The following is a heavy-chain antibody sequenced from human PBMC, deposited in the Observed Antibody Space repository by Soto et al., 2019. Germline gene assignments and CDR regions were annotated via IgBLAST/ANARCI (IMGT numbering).Heavy chain of an antibody. CDR3: AKMTTRRLDY. CDR1: GFTFSSYA. D-gene: IGHD4-17*01. Sequence: GGSLRLSCAASGFTFSSYAMSWVRQAPGKGLEWVSGISGSGLSTNYADSVKGRFTISRDNSKNTLYLQMNSLRAEDTAVYYCAKMTTRRLDYWGQGTLGTVSS. CDR2: ISGSGLST. V-gene: IGHV3-23*01. J-gene: IGHJ4*02.